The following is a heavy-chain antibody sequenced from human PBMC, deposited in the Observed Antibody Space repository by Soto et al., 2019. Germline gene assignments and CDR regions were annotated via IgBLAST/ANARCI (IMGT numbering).Heavy chain of an antibody. CDR1: GGTFSSYA. D-gene: IGHD3-10*01. J-gene: IGHJ6*02. CDR2: VIPIFGTA. Sequence: QVQLVQSGAEVKKPGSSVKVSCKASGGTFSSYAISWVRQAPGQGLEWMGGVIPIFGTANYAQKFQGRVTITADESTSTAYMELSSLRSEDTAVYYCARGHALRSSGRDYYYGMDVWGQGTTVTVSS. CDR3: ARGHALRSSGRDYYYGMDV. V-gene: IGHV1-69*01.